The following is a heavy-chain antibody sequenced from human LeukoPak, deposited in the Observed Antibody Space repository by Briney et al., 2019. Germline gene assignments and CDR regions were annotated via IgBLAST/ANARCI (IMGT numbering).Heavy chain of an antibody. CDR2: IYYSGST. Sequence: PSETLSLTCTVPGGSISSNSYYWGWIRQPPGKGLEWIRRIYYSGSTYYNPSLKSRVTISVDTSKKQFSLKLSSVTAADTAVYYCASSITIFGVVIRFDYWGQGTLVSVSS. V-gene: IGHV4-39*01. J-gene: IGHJ4*02. D-gene: IGHD3-3*01. CDR1: GGSISSNSYY. CDR3: ASSITIFGVVIRFDY.